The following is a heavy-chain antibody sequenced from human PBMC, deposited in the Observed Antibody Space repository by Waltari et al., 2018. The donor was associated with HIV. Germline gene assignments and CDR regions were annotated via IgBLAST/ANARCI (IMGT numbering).Heavy chain of an antibody. V-gene: IGHV1-46*03. CDR3: AREGYDSSGYNY. J-gene: IGHJ4*02. CDR1: GYTFTTQY. CDR2: INPSGGST. Sequence: QVQLVQSGDAVKKPGASVKVSFNGSGYTFTTQYMPWVRQAPGQGLEWMGIINPSGGSTSYAQKFQGRVTMTRDTSTSTVYMELSSLRSEDTAVYYCAREGYDSSGYNYWGQGTLVTVSS. D-gene: IGHD3-22*01.